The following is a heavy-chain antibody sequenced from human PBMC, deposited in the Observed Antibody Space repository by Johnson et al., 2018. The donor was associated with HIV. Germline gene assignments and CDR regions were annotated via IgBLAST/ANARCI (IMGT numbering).Heavy chain of an antibody. V-gene: IGHV3-30*02. CDR1: GFTFSSYG. D-gene: IGHD4-23*01. CDR3: AKLPGGNSGFVDAFDI. J-gene: IGHJ3*02. Sequence: QVQLVESGGGVVQSGGSLRLSCAASGFTFSSYGMHWVRQAPGKGLEWVAFIRYDGSNKYYADSVKGRFTISRDNSKNTLYLQMNSLRAEDTAVYYCAKLPGGNSGFVDAFDIWGQGTMVTVSS. CDR2: IRYDGSNK.